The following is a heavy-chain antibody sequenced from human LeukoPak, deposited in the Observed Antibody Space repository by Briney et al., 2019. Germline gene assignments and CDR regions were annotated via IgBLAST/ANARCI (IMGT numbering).Heavy chain of an antibody. J-gene: IGHJ4*02. CDR3: ARDASGSYGSGWYGLLDY. CDR2: IYSSGST. D-gene: IGHD6-19*01. Sequence: SETLSLTCTVSGGSISGYYWSWARQPAGKGLEWIGRIYSSGSTDYTASLKSRVTMSIDTSKSHFSLKLSSVTAADTAVYYCARDASGSYGSGWYGLLDYWGQGALVTVSS. V-gene: IGHV4-4*07. CDR1: GGSISGYY.